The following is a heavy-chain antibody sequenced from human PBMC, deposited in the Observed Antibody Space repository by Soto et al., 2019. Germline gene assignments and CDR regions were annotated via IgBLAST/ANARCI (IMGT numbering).Heavy chain of an antibody. J-gene: IGHJ5*02. CDR2: IYYSGST. D-gene: IGHD2-21*02. Sequence: SETLSLTCTVSGGSISSYYWSWIRQPPGKGLEWIGYIYYSGSTYYNPSLKSRVTISVDTSKNQFSLKLSSVTAADTAVYYCARALYCGGDCYSERVYKWFDPWGQGTLVTVSS. CDR3: ARALYCGGDCYSERVYKWFDP. V-gene: IGHV4-30-4*01. CDR1: GGSISSYY.